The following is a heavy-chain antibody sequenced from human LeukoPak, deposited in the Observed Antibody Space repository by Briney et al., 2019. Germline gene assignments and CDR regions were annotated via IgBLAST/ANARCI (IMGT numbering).Heavy chain of an antibody. CDR3: AKDKGSSSSMSNAFDI. CDR2: ISGDGGST. D-gene: IGHD6-6*01. V-gene: IGHV3-43*02. Sequence: GGSLRLSCAASGFTFDDYAMHWVRQAPGKGLEWVSLISGDGGSTYYADSVKGRFTISRDNSKNSLYLQMNSLRTEDTALYYCAKDKGSSSSMSNAFDIWGQGTMFTVSS. J-gene: IGHJ3*02. CDR1: GFTFDDYA.